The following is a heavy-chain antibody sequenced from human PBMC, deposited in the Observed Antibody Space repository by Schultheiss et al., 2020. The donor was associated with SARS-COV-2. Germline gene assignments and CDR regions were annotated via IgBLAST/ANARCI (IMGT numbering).Heavy chain of an antibody. CDR1: GFTFYDYA. V-gene: IGHV3-9*01. CDR2: ISWNSGSI. Sequence: GGSLRLSCAASGFTFYDYAMHWVRQAPGKGLEWVSGISWNSGSIGYADSVKGRFTISRDNSKNTLYLQMNSLRAEDTAVYYCARVDGDYDVSYYYYGMDVWGQGTTVTVSS. D-gene: IGHD4-17*01. J-gene: IGHJ6*02. CDR3: ARVDGDYDVSYYYYGMDV.